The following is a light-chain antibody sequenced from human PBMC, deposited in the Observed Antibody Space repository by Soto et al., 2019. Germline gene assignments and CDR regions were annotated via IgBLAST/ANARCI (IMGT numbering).Light chain of an antibody. V-gene: IGKV3-20*01. CDR2: GAS. CDR3: QQYAGSPST. CDR1: QSVSNSY. Sequence: EIVLTQSPATLVLSPGERATLSCRASQSVSNSYLAWYQQKPGQGPRLLIYGASSRATGIPDRFSGSGSGTDFTLTISRLEPADFAVYYCQQYAGSPSTFGQGTKVDIK. J-gene: IGKJ1*01.